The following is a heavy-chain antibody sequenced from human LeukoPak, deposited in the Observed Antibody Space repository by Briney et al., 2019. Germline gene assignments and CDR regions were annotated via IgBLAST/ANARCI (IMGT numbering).Heavy chain of an antibody. D-gene: IGHD6-6*01. CDR2: FDPEDGET. Sequence: ASVRVSCKVSGYTLTELSMHWVRQAPGKGLEWMGGFDPEDGETIYAQKFQGRVTMTTDTSTSTAYMELRSLRSDDTAVYYCARDYEYSSLDYWGQGTLVTVSS. CDR3: ARDYEYSSLDY. J-gene: IGHJ4*02. V-gene: IGHV1-24*01. CDR1: GYTLTELS.